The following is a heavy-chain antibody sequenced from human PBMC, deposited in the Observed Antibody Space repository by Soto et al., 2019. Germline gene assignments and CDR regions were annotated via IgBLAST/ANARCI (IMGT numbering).Heavy chain of an antibody. CDR2: TYYRSKWYN. V-gene: IGHV6-1*01. Sequence: SHTRSLPCGISGDSISSNCAAGKWIRPSPSRGLEWLGRTYYRSKWYNDYAVSVKSRITINPDTSKNQFSLQLNSVTPEDTAVYYCARDSYDLSYPVPYYYGMDVWGQGTTVTVS. CDR3: ARDSYDLSYPVPYYYGMDV. J-gene: IGHJ6*02. CDR1: GDSISSNCAA. D-gene: IGHD3-3*01.